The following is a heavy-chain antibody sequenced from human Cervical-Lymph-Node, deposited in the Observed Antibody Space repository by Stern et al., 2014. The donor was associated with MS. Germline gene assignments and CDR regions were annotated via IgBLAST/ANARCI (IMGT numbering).Heavy chain of an antibody. CDR1: GGSISSGDYY. CDR2: IYYSGTT. Sequence: QVQLQESGPGLVKPSQTLSLTCTVSGGSISSGDYYWSWIRQHPGKGLEWIGYIYYSGTTYYSPSLKSRITISLDTSKNQFSLKLTSVTAADTAMYYCARAAITLVRGGSFPNYRGWFDPWGQGTLVTVSS. V-gene: IGHV4-31*03. D-gene: IGHD3-10*01. J-gene: IGHJ5*02. CDR3: ARAAITLVRGGSFPNYRGWFDP.